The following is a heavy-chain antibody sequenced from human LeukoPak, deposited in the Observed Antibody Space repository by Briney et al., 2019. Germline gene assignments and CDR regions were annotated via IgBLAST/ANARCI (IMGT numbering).Heavy chain of an antibody. CDR1: GFTFSSYG. V-gene: IGHV3-30*02. D-gene: IGHD3-22*01. J-gene: IGHJ4*02. CDR3: AKVEDYYDSSGYVPDY. CDR2: IRYDGSNK. Sequence: GGSLRLSCAASGFTFSSYGMHWVRQAPGKGLEWVAFIRYDGSNKYYADSVKGRFTISRDNSKNTLYLQMNSLRAEDTAVYYCAKVEDYYDSSGYVPDYWGQGTLVTVSS.